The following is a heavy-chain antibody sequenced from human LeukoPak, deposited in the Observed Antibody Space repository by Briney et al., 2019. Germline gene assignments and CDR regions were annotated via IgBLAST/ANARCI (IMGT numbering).Heavy chain of an antibody. Sequence: ASVKVSCKASGYTFTNYALNWVRQAPGQGLEWVGWINTNTGNPTYAPGFTGRFVFPLDASVSSAYLQISSLKAEDTAVYYCARDQNAHSEHWGQGTLVTVSS. CDR2: INTNTGNP. J-gene: IGHJ4*02. CDR1: GYTFTNYA. V-gene: IGHV7-4-1*02. D-gene: IGHD1-1*01. CDR3: ARDQNAHSEH.